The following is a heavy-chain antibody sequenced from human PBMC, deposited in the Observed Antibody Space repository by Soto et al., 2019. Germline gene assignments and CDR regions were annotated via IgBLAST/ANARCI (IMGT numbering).Heavy chain of an antibody. V-gene: IGHV4-39*01. CDR3: ARQGSL. CDR1: GVSISGTSYY. J-gene: IGHJ1*01. CDR2: IYYSGET. D-gene: IGHD3-16*02. Sequence: QLQLQESGPGLVKPSETLSLTCTVSGVSISGTSYYWGWIRQTPAKGLEWIGTIYYSGETFYNPSLKSRVTISIDTSKNHFSLNLTSVTAADTAIYYCARQGSLWGQGAVVTVSS.